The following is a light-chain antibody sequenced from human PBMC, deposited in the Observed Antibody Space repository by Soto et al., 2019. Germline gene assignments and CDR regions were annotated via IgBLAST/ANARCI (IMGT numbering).Light chain of an antibody. CDR3: QQSYSTPRT. V-gene: IGKV1-39*01. CDR1: QSISSY. Sequence: DIPMTQSPSSLSASVGDRVTITCRASQSISSYFNWYQQKPGKAPKLLISAASSLQSGVPSRFSGSGSGTDFTLTISSLQPEDFATYYCQQSYSTPRTFGQGTKVEIK. CDR2: AAS. J-gene: IGKJ1*01.